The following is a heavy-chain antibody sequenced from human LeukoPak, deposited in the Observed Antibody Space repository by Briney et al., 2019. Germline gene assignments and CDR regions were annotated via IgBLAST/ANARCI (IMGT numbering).Heavy chain of an antibody. D-gene: IGHD6-19*01. V-gene: IGHV4-4*07. Sequence: PSETLSLTCTVSGGSISSYYWSWIRQPAGKGLEWIGRIYSSGSTNYNPSLKSRVTMSVDTSKDQVSLKLSSVTAADTAVYYCARQYSSLSSYDYWGQGTLATVSS. CDR1: GGSISSYY. CDR3: ARQYSSLSSYDY. CDR2: IYSSGST. J-gene: IGHJ4*02.